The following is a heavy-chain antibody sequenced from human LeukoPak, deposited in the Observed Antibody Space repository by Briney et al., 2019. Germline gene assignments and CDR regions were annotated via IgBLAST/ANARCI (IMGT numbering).Heavy chain of an antibody. CDR3: AKTATRVRGYGMDV. J-gene: IGHJ6*02. CDR2: ISGSGTST. Sequence: GGSLRLSCAASGFTFSSYAMTWVRQAPGKGLEWVSGISGSGTSTYYADSVKGRFIISRDNSKNTLYLQMNSLRPEDTAVYYCAKTATRVRGYGMDVWGQGTTVTVSS. D-gene: IGHD2-21*02. V-gene: IGHV3-23*01. CDR1: GFTFSSYA.